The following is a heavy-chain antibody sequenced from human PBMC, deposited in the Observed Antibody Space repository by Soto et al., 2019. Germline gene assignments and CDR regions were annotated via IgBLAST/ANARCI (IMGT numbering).Heavy chain of an antibody. CDR2: ISYDGSKR. Sequence: GGSLRLSCAASGFTFSRSPMHWVRQAPGRGLEWVAVISYDGSKRYYADSVKGRFTVSRDNSKNTLYLQMNSLRAEDTAVYYCARESGSYPAFDYWGQGTLVTVSS. CDR1: GFTFSRSP. D-gene: IGHD1-26*01. V-gene: IGHV3-30-3*01. J-gene: IGHJ4*02. CDR3: ARESGSYPAFDY.